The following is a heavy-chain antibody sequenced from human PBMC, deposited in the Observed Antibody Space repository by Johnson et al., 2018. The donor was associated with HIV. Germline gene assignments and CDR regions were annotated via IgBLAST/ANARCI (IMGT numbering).Heavy chain of an antibody. CDR3: ARVTLVVDI. J-gene: IGHJ3*02. CDR2: ISYDGSNK. CDR1: GFTFSSYA. V-gene: IGHV3-30*04. Sequence: QVQLVESGGGVVQPGRSLRLSCAASGFTFSSYAMHWVRQAPGKGLEWVAVISYDGSNKYYADSVKGRFTISRDNSKNTLYLQMNSLRAEDTAVYYCARVTLVVDIWGQGTMVTVSS. D-gene: IGHD2-8*02.